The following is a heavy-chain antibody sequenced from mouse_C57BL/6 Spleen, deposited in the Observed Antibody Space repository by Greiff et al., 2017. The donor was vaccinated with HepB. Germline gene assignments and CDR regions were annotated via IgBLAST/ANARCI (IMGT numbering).Heavy chain of an antibody. CDR2: ISSGGSYT. D-gene: IGHD2-3*01. V-gene: IGHV5-6*01. Sequence: EVQGVESGGDLVKPGGSLKLSCAASGFTFSSYGMSWVRQTPDKRLEWVATISSGGSYTYYPDSVKGRFTISRDNAKNTLYLQMSSLKSEDTAMYYCARQGGYDPYFDYWGQGTTLTVSS. J-gene: IGHJ2*01. CDR3: ARQGGYDPYFDY. CDR1: GFTFSSYG.